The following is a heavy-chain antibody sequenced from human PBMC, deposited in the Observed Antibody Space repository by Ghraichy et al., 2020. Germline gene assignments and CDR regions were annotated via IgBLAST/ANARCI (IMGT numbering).Heavy chain of an antibody. CDR1: GFTFDDYA. CDR2: ISWHSRNI. V-gene: IGHV3-9*01. CDR3: AKANTAMVTWGGMDV. D-gene: IGHD5-18*01. Sequence: GGSLRLSCAASGFTFDDYAMHWVRQAPGKGLEWVSGISWHSRNIHYADSMRGRFTISRDNAKNSLYLQMNSLRAEDTALYYCAKANTAMVTWGGMDVWGQGTX. J-gene: IGHJ6*02.